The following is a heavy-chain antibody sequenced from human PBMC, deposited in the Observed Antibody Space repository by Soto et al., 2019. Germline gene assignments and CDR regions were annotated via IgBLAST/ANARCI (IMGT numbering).Heavy chain of an antibody. CDR1: GFTFSSYG. Sequence: GGSLRLSCAASGFTFSSYGMHWVRQAPGKGLEWVAVISYDGSNKYYADSVKGRFTISRDNSKNTLYLQMNSLRAEDTAVYYCSTLRIVVVTAMEVDYWGQGTLVTVSS. V-gene: IGHV3-30*03. CDR2: ISYDGSNK. J-gene: IGHJ4*02. D-gene: IGHD2-21*02. CDR3: STLRIVVVTAMEVDY.